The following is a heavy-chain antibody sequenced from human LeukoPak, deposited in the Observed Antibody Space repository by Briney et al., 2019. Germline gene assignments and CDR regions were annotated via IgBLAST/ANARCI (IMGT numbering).Heavy chain of an antibody. J-gene: IGHJ4*02. CDR1: GFTFSSYS. V-gene: IGHV3-21*01. D-gene: IGHD2-2*01. CDR3: ARDWPEDIVVVPAASFDY. CDR2: ISSSSSYI. Sequence: GASLRLSCAASGFTFSSYSMNWVRQAPGKGLEWVSSISSSSSYIYYADSVKGRFTISRDNDKNSLYLQMNSLRAEDTAVYYCARDWPEDIVVVPAASFDYWGQGTRVTVSS.